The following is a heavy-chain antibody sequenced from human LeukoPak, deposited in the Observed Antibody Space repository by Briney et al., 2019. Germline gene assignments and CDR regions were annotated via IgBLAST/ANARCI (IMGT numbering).Heavy chain of an antibody. J-gene: IGHJ4*02. Sequence: SETLSFTCTVSGGSVNSGSYYWSWIRQPPGKGLEWIGYIYYSGSTNYNPSLESRVTISVDTSKNQFSLKLSSVTAADTAVYYCARPIRGYNYGFDYWGQGTLVTVSS. V-gene: IGHV4-61*01. D-gene: IGHD5-18*01. CDR2: IYYSGST. CDR1: GGSVNSGSYY. CDR3: ARPIRGYNYGFDY.